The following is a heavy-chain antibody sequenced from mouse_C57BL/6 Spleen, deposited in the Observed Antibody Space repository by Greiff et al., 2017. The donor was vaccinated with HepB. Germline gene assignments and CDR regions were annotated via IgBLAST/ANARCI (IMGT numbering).Heavy chain of an antibody. CDR1: GYTFTSYG. CDR3: ARGGDYDEYFDV. CDR2: IYPRSGNT. J-gene: IGHJ1*03. D-gene: IGHD2-4*01. V-gene: IGHV1-81*01. Sequence: VKLQESGAELARPGASVKLSCKASGYTFTSYGISWVKQSTGQGLEWIGEIYPRSGNTYYNEKFKGKATLTADKSSSTAYMELRSLTSEDSAVYFCARGGDYDEYFDVWGTGTTVTVSS.